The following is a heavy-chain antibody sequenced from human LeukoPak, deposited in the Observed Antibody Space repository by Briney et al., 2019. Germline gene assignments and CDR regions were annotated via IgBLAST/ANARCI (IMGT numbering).Heavy chain of an antibody. CDR1: GGSISSYY. CDR3: ARGVENYSSSSRYYYYYMDV. J-gene: IGHJ6*03. Sequence: SETLSLTCTVSGGSISSYYWSWIRQPAGKGLEWIGRIYTSGSTNYNPSLKSRVTMSVDTSKNQFSLRLSSVTAADTAVYYCARGVENYSSSSRYYYYYMDVWGKGTTVTVSS. V-gene: IGHV4-4*07. CDR2: IYTSGST. D-gene: IGHD6-6*01.